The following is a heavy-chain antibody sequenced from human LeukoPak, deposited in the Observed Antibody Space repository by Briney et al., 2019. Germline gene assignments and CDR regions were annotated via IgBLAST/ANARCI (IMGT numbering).Heavy chain of an antibody. J-gene: IGHJ3*02. V-gene: IGHV3-11*01. Sequence: GGSLRLSCAASGFTFSDYYMSWIRQAPGKGLVWISYNSNSGSTMYYADSVKGRFTISRDNAMNLLYLQMDSLRAEDTAVYYCARWVTGGAFDIRGQGTMVTVSS. D-gene: IGHD2-21*02. CDR3: ARWVTGGAFDI. CDR1: GFTFSDYY. CDR2: NSNSGSTM.